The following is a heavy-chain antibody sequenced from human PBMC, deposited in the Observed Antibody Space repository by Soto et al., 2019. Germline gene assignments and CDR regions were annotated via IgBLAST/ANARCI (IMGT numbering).Heavy chain of an antibody. Sequence: PGGSLRLSCAASGFTFCNAWMNWVRQAPGKGLEWVGRIKSKTDGGTTDYAAPVKGRFTISRDDSKNTLYLQMNSLKTEDIFVYYCTTNLGTAMVKVAFDIWGQGTMVTVSS. V-gene: IGHV3-15*07. CDR3: TTNLGTAMVKVAFDI. CDR1: GFTFCNAW. D-gene: IGHD5-18*01. CDR2: IKSKTDGGTT. J-gene: IGHJ3*02.